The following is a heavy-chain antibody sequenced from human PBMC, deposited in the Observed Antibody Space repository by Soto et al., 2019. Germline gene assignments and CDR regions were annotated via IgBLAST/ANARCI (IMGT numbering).Heavy chain of an antibody. J-gene: IGHJ3*02. CDR2: IDPSDSYT. V-gene: IGHV5-10-1*01. CDR1: GYSFTSYW. D-gene: IGHD3-9*01. CDR3: ARVLRYFDWLTAPLDAFDI. Sequence: GESVKISCKGSGYSFTSYWISWVRQMPGKGLEWMGRIDPSDSYTNYSPSFQGHVTISADKSISTAYLQWSSLKASDTAMYYCARVLRYFDWLTAPLDAFDIWGQGTMVTVSS.